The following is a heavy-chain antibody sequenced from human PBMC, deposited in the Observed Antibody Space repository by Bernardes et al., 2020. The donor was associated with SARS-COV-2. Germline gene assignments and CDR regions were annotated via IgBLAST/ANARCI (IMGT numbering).Heavy chain of an antibody. CDR2: ISSTGSNV. CDR3: AREVDSGWQRQGWFDP. CDR1: GFPFTYYK. Sequence: VGSLILSCAASGFPFTYYKMNWVRQAPGKGLEWVSYISSTGSNVFYAESVKGRFTISRDNAKNSLYLQMSSLRVEDTAVYYCAREVDSGWQRQGWFDPWGQGTLVTVSS. D-gene: IGHD6-19*01. J-gene: IGHJ5*02. V-gene: IGHV3-48*03.